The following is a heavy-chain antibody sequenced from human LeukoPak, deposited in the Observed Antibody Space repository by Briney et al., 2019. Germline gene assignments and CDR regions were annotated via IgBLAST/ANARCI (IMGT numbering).Heavy chain of an antibody. CDR3: ARDRSYMDV. J-gene: IGHJ6*03. CDR2: ISSSGSTI. CDR1: GFTFSTYW. Sequence: GGSLRLSCAASGFTFSTYWMTWVRQAPGKGLEWVSYISSSGSTIYYADSVKGRFTISRDNAKNSLYLQMNSLRAEDTAVYYCARDRSYMDVWGKGTTVTVSS. V-gene: IGHV3-48*04.